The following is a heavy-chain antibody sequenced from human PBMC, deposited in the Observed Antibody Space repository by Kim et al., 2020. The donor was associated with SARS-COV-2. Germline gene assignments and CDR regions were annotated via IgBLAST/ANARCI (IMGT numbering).Heavy chain of an antibody. V-gene: IGHV3-30*18. D-gene: IGHD3-9*01. Sequence: GGSLRLSCAASGFTFSSYGMHWVRQAPGKGLEWVAVISYDGSNKYYADSVKGRFTISRDNSKNTLYLQMNSLRAEDTAVYYCAKSLDWTLWDPFDYWGQGTLVTVSS. CDR1: GFTFSSYG. J-gene: IGHJ4*02. CDR3: AKSLDWTLWDPFDY. CDR2: ISYDGSNK.